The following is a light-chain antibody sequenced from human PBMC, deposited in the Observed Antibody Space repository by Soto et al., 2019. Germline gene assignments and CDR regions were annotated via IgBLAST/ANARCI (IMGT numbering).Light chain of an antibody. CDR3: QQYDNLLFT. CDR2: DAS. Sequence: EIVMTQSPATLSVSPGERATLSCRASQSVDSNLAWYQQKLGQAPRLLIYDASTRATSAPARFSGSGSGTEFTLTISSLESEDIATYYCQQYDNLLFTFGPGTKVDIK. J-gene: IGKJ3*01. V-gene: IGKV3-15*01. CDR1: QSVDSN.